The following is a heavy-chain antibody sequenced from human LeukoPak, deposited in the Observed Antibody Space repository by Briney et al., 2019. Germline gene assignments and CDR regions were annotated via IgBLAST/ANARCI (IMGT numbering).Heavy chain of an antibody. D-gene: IGHD5-12*01. J-gene: IGHJ4*02. CDR1: GFTFHQYA. V-gene: IGHV3-9*01. CDR2: ISWNSASI. CDR3: AKDKAPLYSGYDWDLDF. Sequence: SLKISCAASGFTFHQYAIHWVRQVPGKGLEWVSGISWNSASIGYADSVKGRFTISRDNAKNSVHLQMNSLRAEDTALYYCAKDKAPLYSGYDWDLDFWGQGTLVTVSS.